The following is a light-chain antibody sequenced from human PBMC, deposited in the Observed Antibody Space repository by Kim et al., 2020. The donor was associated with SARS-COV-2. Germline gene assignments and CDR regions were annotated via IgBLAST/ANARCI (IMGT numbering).Light chain of an antibody. CDR1: NSNIGSNT. V-gene: IGLV1-44*01. Sequence: QSVLTQPPSASGTPGQRVTISCSGSNSNIGSNTVNWYQQLPGMAPKLLIYSNNQRPSGVPDRLSGSKSGTSASLAISGLQSADEADYYCAAWDDSLNAWVFGGGTQLTVL. J-gene: IGLJ3*02. CDR3: AAWDDSLNAWV. CDR2: SNN.